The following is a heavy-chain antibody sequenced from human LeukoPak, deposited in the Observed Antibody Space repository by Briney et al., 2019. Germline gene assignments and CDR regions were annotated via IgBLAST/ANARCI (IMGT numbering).Heavy chain of an antibody. J-gene: IGHJ4*02. V-gene: IGHV3-11*01. CDR1: GFTFSDHY. Sequence: GGSLRLSCAASGFTFSDHYMSWSRKAAGKGVGWVSYISSSGSTIYYAASVRGRFTISRNNAKNSLYLQMNSLRAEATPVHYCARNQVRTFAYWGQGTLVTVPS. D-gene: IGHD1-14*01. CDR3: ARNQVRTFAY. CDR2: ISSSGSTI.